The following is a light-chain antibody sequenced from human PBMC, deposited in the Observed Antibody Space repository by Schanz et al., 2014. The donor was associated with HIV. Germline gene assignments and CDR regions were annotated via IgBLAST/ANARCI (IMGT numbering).Light chain of an antibody. Sequence: QSVLTQPPSVSGAPGQRVTISCTGSSSNIGAGYDVHWYQQLPGTAPKLLIYGHTNRPSGVPDRFSGSKSGTSVSLAITGLQAEDEADYYCCSYAGSHVVFGGGTKVTVL. CDR3: CSYAGSHVV. V-gene: IGLV1-40*01. CDR1: SSNIGAGYD. J-gene: IGLJ2*01. CDR2: GHT.